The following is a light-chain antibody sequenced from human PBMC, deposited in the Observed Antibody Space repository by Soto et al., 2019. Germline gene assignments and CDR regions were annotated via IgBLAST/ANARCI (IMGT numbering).Light chain of an antibody. V-gene: IGKV1-5*01. Sequence: DIQMTQSPSTLSASVGDRVTITCRASQSISSWLAWFQQKPGKAPKLLMYDASSLESGVPSRFSGSGSGTEFTLTISSLQPDDFATYYCQQYGTYLWTFGQVTKVDI. J-gene: IGKJ1*01. CDR1: QSISSW. CDR3: QQYGTYLWT. CDR2: DAS.